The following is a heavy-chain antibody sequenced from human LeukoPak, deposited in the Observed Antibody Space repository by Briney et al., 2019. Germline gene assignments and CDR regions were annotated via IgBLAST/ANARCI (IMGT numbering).Heavy chain of an antibody. CDR3: ARDGPHSGTYYYDY. Sequence: GGSLRLSCAASGFTFNNYNMNWVRQAPGKGLEWVSYISSSGSTIYYADSVKGRFTISRDDAKNSLYLQMNSLRAEDTAVYFCARDGPHSGTYYYDYWGQGTLVTVPS. CDR1: GFTFNNYN. CDR2: ISSSGSTI. V-gene: IGHV3-48*04. D-gene: IGHD1-26*01. J-gene: IGHJ4*02.